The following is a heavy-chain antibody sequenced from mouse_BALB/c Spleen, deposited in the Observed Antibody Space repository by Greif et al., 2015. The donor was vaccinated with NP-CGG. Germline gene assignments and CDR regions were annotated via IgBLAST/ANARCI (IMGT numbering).Heavy chain of an antibody. CDR1: GYTFTDYA. Sequence: SGPEVVRPGVSVRISCKGSGYTFTDYATHWVKQSHAKSLEWIGVISTYNGNTNYNQKFKGKATMTVDKSSSTAYMELARLTSEDSAIYYCARLGNYGNPYYYAMDYWGQGTSVTVSS. V-gene: IGHV1-67*01. CDR2: ISTYNGNT. D-gene: IGHD2-1*01. J-gene: IGHJ4*01. CDR3: ARLGNYGNPYYYAMDY.